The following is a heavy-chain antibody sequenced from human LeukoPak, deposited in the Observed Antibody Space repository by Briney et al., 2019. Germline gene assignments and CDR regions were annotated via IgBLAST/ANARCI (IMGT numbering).Heavy chain of an antibody. CDR3: ARAYSSSWYRANNWFDP. CDR2: ISSSGSTI. J-gene: IGHJ5*02. Sequence: PGGSLRLSCAASGFTFSDYYMSWIRQAPGKGLEWVSYISSSGSTIYYADSVKGRFTISRDNAKNSLYLQMNSLRAEDTAVYYCARAYSSSWYRANNWFDPWGQGTLVTVSS. V-gene: IGHV3-11*01. D-gene: IGHD6-13*01. CDR1: GFTFSDYY.